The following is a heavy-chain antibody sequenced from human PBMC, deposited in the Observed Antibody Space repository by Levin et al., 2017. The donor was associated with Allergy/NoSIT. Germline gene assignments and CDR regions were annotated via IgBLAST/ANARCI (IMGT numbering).Heavy chain of an antibody. J-gene: IGHJ6*03. CDR1: GGSISSYY. CDR2: IYYSGST. D-gene: IGHD1-14*01. CDR3: ARHDHFVKPYYMDV. Sequence: RPSETLSLTCTVSGGSISSYYWSWIRQPPGKGLEWIGYIYYSGSTNYNPSLKSRVTISVDTSKNQFSLKLSSVTAADTAVYYCARHDHFVKPYYMDVWGKGTTVTVSS. V-gene: IGHV4-59*08.